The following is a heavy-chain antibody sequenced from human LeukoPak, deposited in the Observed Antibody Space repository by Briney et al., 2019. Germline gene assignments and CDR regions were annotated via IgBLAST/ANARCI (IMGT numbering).Heavy chain of an antibody. CDR3: ARDKNRIVGAT. Sequence: PGGSLRLSCAVSGFSFTTHTMNWVRQAPGKGLEWVSSISSSSTYIYYADSVKGRFTISRDNAKNSLYLQMNSLRAEDTAVYYCARDKNRIVGATWGQGTLVTVSS. V-gene: IGHV3-21*01. D-gene: IGHD1-26*01. CDR1: GFSFTTHT. J-gene: IGHJ5*02. CDR2: ISSSSTYI.